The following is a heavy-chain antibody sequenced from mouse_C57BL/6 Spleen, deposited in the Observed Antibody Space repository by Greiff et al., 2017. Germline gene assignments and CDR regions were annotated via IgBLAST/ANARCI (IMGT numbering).Heavy chain of an antibody. CDR1: GYAFSSSW. CDR2: IYPGDGDT. V-gene: IGHV1-82*01. CDR3: ARGVYYGSSRDYWYFDV. D-gene: IGHD1-1*01. J-gene: IGHJ1*03. Sequence: VMLVESGPELVKPGASVKISCKASGYAFSSSWMNWVKQRPGKGLEWIGRIYPGDGDTNYNGKFKGKATLTADKSSSTAYMQLSSLTSEDSAVYFCARGVYYGSSRDYWYFDVWGTGTTVTVSS.